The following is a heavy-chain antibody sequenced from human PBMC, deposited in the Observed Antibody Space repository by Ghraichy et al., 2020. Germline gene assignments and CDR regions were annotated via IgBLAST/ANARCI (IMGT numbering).Heavy chain of an antibody. CDR3: VRDYEVLAAHDWNFDL. D-gene: IGHD2-15*01. Sequence: GGSLRLSCAASGFTFSTYWMQWVRQAPGKGLVWVSRIKSDGSITSHADSVKGRFTISRDNAKNTLYLQMNSLRAEDTAVYYCVRDYEVLAAHDWNFDLWGRGTLVTVSS. CDR2: IKSDGSIT. J-gene: IGHJ2*01. V-gene: IGHV3-74*01. CDR1: GFTFSTYW.